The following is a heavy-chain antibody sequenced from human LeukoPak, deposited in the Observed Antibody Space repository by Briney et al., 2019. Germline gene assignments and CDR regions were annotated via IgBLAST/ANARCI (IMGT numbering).Heavy chain of an antibody. CDR3: AKEGFRYCSSTSCANPFDY. J-gene: IGHJ4*02. V-gene: IGHV3-23*01. CDR2: ITGSTYST. D-gene: IGHD2-2*01. CDR1: GFIFSSYG. Sequence: GGSLRLSCAASGFIFSSYGMSWVRQAPGEGLEWISGITGSTYSTYYADSVRGRFTISRDNSKNTLYLQMNSLRAEDTAVYYCAKEGFRYCSSTSCANPFDYWGQGTLVTVSS.